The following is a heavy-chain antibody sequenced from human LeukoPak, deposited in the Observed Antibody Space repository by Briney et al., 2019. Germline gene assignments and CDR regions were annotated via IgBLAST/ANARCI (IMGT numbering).Heavy chain of an antibody. V-gene: IGHV4-34*01. CDR1: GGSFSGYY. Sequence: PSETLSLTCAVYGGSFSGYYWSWIRQPPGKGLEWIGEINHSGSTNYNPSLKSRVTISVDTSKNQFSLKLSSVTAADTAVYYCARVRVTMVRGVIIMQLFYYYGMDVWGQGTTVTVSS. CDR2: INHSGST. J-gene: IGHJ6*02. CDR3: ARVRVTMVRGVIIMQLFYYYGMDV. D-gene: IGHD3-10*01.